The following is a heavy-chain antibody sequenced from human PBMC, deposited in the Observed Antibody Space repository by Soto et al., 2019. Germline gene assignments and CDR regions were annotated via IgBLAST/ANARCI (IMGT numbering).Heavy chain of an antibody. Sequence: ASVKVSCKASGYTFTSYYMHWVRQAPGQGLEWMGIINPSGGSTSYAQKFQGRVTMTRDTSTSTVYMELSSLRSEDTAVYYCALPYFSSTSCYGDYYYYMDVWGKGTTVTVSS. J-gene: IGHJ6*03. D-gene: IGHD2-2*01. CDR3: ALPYFSSTSCYGDYYYYMDV. CDR1: GYTFTSYY. V-gene: IGHV1-46*03. CDR2: INPSGGST.